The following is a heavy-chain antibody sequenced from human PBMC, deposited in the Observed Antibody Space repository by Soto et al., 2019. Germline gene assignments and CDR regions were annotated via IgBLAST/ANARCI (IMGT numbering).Heavy chain of an antibody. CDR3: ATSPGFGGYYVV. V-gene: IGHV1-69*01. CDR2: ITPSFGTR. CDR1: GGTSSTKYA. D-gene: IGHD3-10*02. Sequence: QVQLVQSGAEVKKPGSSVKVSCKASGGTSSTKYAISWVRQAPGEGLEWMGGITPSFGTRDYAQKFQDRVTITADASTSIVYMELTSLRSQDTAVYYCATSPGFGGYYVVWGQGTLVTVSS. J-gene: IGHJ4*02.